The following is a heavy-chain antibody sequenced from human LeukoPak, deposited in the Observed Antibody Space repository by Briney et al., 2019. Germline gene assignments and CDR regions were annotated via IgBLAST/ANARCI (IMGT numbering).Heavy chain of an antibody. CDR3: AREGSTVTNPRFDY. J-gene: IGHJ4*02. Sequence: GGSLRLSCAASGFTFSSYGMHWVRQAPGKGLEWVAVISYDGSNKYYADSVKGRFIISRDNSKNTLYLQMNSLRAEDTAVYYCAREGSTVTNPRFDYWGQGTLVTVSS. CDR1: GFTFSSYG. V-gene: IGHV3-30*03. CDR2: ISYDGSNK. D-gene: IGHD4-17*01.